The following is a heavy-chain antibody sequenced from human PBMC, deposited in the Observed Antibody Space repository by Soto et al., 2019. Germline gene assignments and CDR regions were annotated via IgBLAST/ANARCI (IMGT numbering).Heavy chain of an antibody. CDR2: ISYDGSNK. CDR1: GFTFSSYG. CDR3: ARARVKLLDY. D-gene: IGHD1-7*01. V-gene: IGHV3-30*03. Sequence: GGSLRLSCAASGFTFSSYGMHWVRQAPGKRLEWVAVISYDGSNKYYADSVKGRFTISRDNSKNTLYLQMNSLRAEDTAVYYCARARVKLLDYWGQRTLGTVSS. J-gene: IGHJ4*02.